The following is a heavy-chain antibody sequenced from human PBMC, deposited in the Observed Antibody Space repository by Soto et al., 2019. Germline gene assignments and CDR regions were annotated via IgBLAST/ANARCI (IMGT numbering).Heavy chain of an antibody. J-gene: IGHJ4*02. CDR1: GYTFTDFY. CDR3: ARSRDGYNQ. Sequence: ASVEVSCKASGYTFTDFYLHWVRQAPGQGLEWMGWINPNSGGTTYAQKFQGRVTMTRDTSITTAYMELSSLKSDDTAVFYCARSRDGYNQWGQGALVTVSS. V-gene: IGHV1-2*02. D-gene: IGHD5-12*01. CDR2: INPNSGGT.